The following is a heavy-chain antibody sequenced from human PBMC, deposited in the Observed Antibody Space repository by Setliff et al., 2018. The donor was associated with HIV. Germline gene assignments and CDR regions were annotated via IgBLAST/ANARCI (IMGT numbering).Heavy chain of an antibody. Sequence: SETLSLTCAVYGGSFSGYYWSWIRQPPGKGLEWIGEINHSGSTSYNPSLKSRVTISVAMSKNQFSLKLSSVTAADTAVYYCARANFWSGYYGYWGQGTLVTVSS. D-gene: IGHD3-3*01. CDR2: INHSGST. J-gene: IGHJ4*02. V-gene: IGHV4-34*01. CDR1: GGSFSGYY. CDR3: ARANFWSGYYGY.